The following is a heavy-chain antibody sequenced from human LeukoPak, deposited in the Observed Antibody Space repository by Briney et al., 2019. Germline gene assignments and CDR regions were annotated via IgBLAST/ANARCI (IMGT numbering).Heavy chain of an antibody. CDR3: ARDSHIVVVPAAILPDY. J-gene: IGHJ4*02. CDR2: ISAYNGNT. CDR1: GYTFTSYG. Sequence: ASVKVSCKASGYTFTSYGISWVRQAPGQGLEWMGWISAYNGNTNYAQKLQGRVTVTTDTSTSTAYMELRSLRSGDTAVYYCARDSHIVVVPAAILPDYWGQGTLVTVSS. D-gene: IGHD2-2*02. V-gene: IGHV1-18*01.